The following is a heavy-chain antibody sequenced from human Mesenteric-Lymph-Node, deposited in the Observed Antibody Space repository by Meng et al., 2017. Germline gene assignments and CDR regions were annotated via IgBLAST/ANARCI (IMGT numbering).Heavy chain of an antibody. D-gene: IGHD3-16*01. J-gene: IGHJ4*02. CDR1: GFTFSSYA. CDR2: ISYDGSNK. CDR3: ARVFGMITFGGAQPDY. V-gene: IGHV3-30*07. Sequence: GESLKISCAASGFTFSSYAMHWVRQAPGKGLEWVAVISYDGSNKYYADSVKGRFTISRDNSKNTLYLQMNSLRAEDTAVYYCARVFGMITFGGAQPDYWGQGTLVTVSS.